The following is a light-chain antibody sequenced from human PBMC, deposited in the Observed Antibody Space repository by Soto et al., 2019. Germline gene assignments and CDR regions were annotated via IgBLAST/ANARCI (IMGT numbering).Light chain of an antibody. CDR3: NSYTSKSTGV. Sequence: ALTQPASVSGSPGQSITISCTGPSSDVGGYNYVSWYQQHPGKAPKLIIYEVSNRPSGVSNRISGSKSGNTASLTISGLQAEDEADYYCNSYTSKSTGVFGTGTKLTVL. CDR1: SSDVGGYNY. J-gene: IGLJ1*01. V-gene: IGLV2-14*01. CDR2: EVS.